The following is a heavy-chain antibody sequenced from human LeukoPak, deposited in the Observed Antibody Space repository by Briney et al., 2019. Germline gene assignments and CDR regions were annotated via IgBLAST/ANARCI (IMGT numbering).Heavy chain of an antibody. J-gene: IGHJ3*02. V-gene: IGHV1-69*04. CDR1: GYTFTGYY. Sequence: SVKVSCKASGYTFTGYYMHWVRQAPGQGLEWMARIIPILGIANYAQKFQGRVTITADKSTSTAYMELSSLRSEDTAVYYCLRAEDGIRYFAAFDIWGQGTMVTVSS. D-gene: IGHD3-9*01. CDR3: LRAEDGIRYFAAFDI. CDR2: IIPILGIA.